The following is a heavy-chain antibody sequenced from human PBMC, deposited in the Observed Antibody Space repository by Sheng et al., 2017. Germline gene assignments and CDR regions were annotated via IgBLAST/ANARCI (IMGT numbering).Heavy chain of an antibody. D-gene: IGHD3-10*01. CDR1: GFTFSNYG. Sequence: QVQLVESGGDVVQPGRSLRLSCATSGFTFSNYGMHWVRQAPGKGLEWVAIVWNVGNNKYYADSVKGRFTVSTDISKSTLYLHMNSLRGEDTAVYYCTRDRGGDGXYYG. CDR3: TRDRGGDGXYYG. V-gene: IGHV3-33*01. J-gene: IGHJ6*01. CDR2: VWNVGNNK.